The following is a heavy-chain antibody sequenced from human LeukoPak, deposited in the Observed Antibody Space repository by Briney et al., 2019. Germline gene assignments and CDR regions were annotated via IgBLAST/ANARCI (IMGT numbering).Heavy chain of an antibody. CDR3: ARLGDIRNFDY. CDR2: IYYSGST. J-gene: IGHJ4*02. CDR1: GGSISSSSYY. D-gene: IGHD5-12*01. Sequence: PSETLSLTCTVSGGSISSSSYYWGWIRQPPGKGLEWIGSIYYSGSTYYNPSLKSRVTISVDTSKNQFSVKLSSVTAADTAVYYCARLGDIRNFDYWGQGTLVTVSS. V-gene: IGHV4-39*01.